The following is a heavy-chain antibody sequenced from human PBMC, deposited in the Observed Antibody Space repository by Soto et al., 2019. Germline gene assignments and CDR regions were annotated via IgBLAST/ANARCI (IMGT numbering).Heavy chain of an antibody. CDR2: ISSSSSYI. CDR1: GFTFSSYS. D-gene: IGHD5-12*01. CDR3: ARDHPGYSGYDFGMRGTQRYYYGMDV. J-gene: IGHJ6*02. V-gene: IGHV3-21*01. Sequence: PGGSLRLSCAASGFTFSSYSMNWVRQAPGKGLEWVSSISSSSSYIYYADSVKGRFTISRDNAKNSLYLQMNSLRAEDTAVYYCARDHPGYSGYDFGMRGTQRYYYGMDVWGQGTTVTVSS.